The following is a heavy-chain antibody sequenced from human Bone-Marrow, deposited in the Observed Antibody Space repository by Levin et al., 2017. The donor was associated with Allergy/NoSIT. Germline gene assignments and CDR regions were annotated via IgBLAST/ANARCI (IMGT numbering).Heavy chain of an antibody. CDR3: ANSGGSDAFDI. CDR2: IFRSGST. D-gene: IGHD3-10*01. J-gene: IGHJ3*02. Sequence: SETLSLTCAVSGASISSGNYCWSWIRQPPGKALEWIGYIFRSGSTYYNPSLKSRVTILIDKSKNQFSLNLNSVTTADTAVYYCANSGGSDAFDIWGHGTMVTVSS. CDR1: GASISSGNYC. V-gene: IGHV4-30-2*01.